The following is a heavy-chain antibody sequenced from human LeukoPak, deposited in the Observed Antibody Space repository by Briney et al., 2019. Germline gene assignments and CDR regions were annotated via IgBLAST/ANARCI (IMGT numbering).Heavy chain of an antibody. J-gene: IGHJ4*02. V-gene: IGHV3-74*03. Sequence: GGSLRLSCAASGFNFRPFWMHWVRQAPGKGLVWVSHINSDESTKKYADAVKGRFTISRDNAKNTLFLQMNSLRAEDTAVYYCARILNTQNYYDSRSGIDYWGQGTLVTVSS. CDR2: INSDESTK. CDR3: ARILNTQNYYDSRSGIDY. CDR1: GFNFRPFW. D-gene: IGHD3-22*01.